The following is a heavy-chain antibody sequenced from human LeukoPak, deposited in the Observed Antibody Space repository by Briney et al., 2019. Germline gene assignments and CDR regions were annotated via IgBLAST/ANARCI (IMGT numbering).Heavy chain of an antibody. CDR3: ARGLVLATDDAFDI. CDR1: DGSFRAYY. V-gene: IGHV4-59*01. Sequence: SETLSLTCAVSDGSFRAYYWSWIRQPPGGGLEWIGYIWDTEITDYNPSLKSRVTISLDTSKNHFSLKLRSVTAADTALYFCARGLVLATDDAFDIWGQGTLVTVSS. D-gene: IGHD5-12*01. CDR2: IWDTEIT. J-gene: IGHJ3*02.